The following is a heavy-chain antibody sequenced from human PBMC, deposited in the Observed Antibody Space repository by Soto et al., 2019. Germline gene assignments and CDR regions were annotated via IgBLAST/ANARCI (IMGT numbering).Heavy chain of an antibody. CDR1: GGSISSGGYS. D-gene: IGHD3-10*01. J-gene: IGHJ4*02. CDR3: ARHNYGSGSTYFDY. V-gene: IGHV4-30-2*01. CDR2: IYHSGST. Sequence: SETLSLTCAVSGGSISSGGYSWSWIRQPPGKGLEWIGYIYHSGSTYYNPSLKSRVTISVDRSKNQFSLKLNSMTAADTAVYYCARHNYGSGSTYFDYWGQGTLVTVSS.